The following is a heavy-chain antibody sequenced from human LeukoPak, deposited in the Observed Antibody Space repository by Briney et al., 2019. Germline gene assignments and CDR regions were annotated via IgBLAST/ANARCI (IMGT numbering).Heavy chain of an antibody. CDR1: GFTFSSYG. CDR3: AKFYDILTGSVGVADY. V-gene: IGHV3-30*18. D-gene: IGHD3-9*01. CDR2: ISYDGSNK. J-gene: IGHJ4*02. Sequence: GGSLRLSCAASGFTFSSYGMHWVRQAPGKGLEWVAVISYDGSNKYYADSVKGRFTISRDNSKNTLYLQMNSLRAEDTAVYYCAKFYDILTGSVGVADYWGQGTLVTVSS.